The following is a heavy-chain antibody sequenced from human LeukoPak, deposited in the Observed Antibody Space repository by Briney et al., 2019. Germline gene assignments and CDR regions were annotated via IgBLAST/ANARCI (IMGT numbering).Heavy chain of an antibody. J-gene: IGHJ4*02. CDR1: GFSFSSYT. V-gene: IGHV3-23*01. Sequence: GGSLSLSCAASGFSFSSYTMNWVRQAPGKGLEWVSAISGSGGSTYYADSVKGRFTISRDNSKNTLYLQMNSLRAEDTAVYYCANSPPFTLHYYFDYWGQGTLVTVSS. CDR2: ISGSGGST. CDR3: ANSPPFTLHYYFDY. D-gene: IGHD3-3*02.